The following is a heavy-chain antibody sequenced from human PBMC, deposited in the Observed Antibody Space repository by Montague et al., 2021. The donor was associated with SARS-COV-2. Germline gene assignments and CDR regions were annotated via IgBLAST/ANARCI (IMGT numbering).Heavy chain of an antibody. D-gene: IGHD3-9*01. CDR2: IYSGGST. V-gene: IGHV3-66*01. J-gene: IGHJ3*02. CDR1: GFTVSSTY. Sequence: SLRLSCAASGFTVSSTYMSWVRQAPGKGLEWVSVIYSGGSTNYADSVKGRFTISRDTSKNTLYLQMNSLRAEDTAVYYCARDPNQYDILTGSYRGYYAFDNWGQGTMVTVAS. CDR3: ARDPNQYDILTGSYRGYYAFDN.